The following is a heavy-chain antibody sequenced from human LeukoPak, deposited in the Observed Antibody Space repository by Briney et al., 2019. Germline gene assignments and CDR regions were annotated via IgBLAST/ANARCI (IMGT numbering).Heavy chain of an antibody. J-gene: IGHJ4*02. CDR3: ARDSHIAAFSS. CDR1: GFTFDDYA. V-gene: IGHV3-9*01. Sequence: PGRSLRLSCAASGFTFDDYAMHWVRQAPGKGLEWVSGISWNSGSIGYADSVKGRFTISRDNAKNSLYLQMNSLRAEDTAVYYCARDSHIAAFSSWGQGTLVTVSS. CDR2: ISWNSGSI. D-gene: IGHD6-6*01.